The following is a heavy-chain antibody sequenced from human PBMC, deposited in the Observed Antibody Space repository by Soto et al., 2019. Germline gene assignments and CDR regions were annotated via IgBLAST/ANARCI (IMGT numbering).Heavy chain of an antibody. D-gene: IGHD3-22*01. V-gene: IGHV1-18*01. Sequence: QVQPVQSGAEVKKPGASVKVSCKASGYTFTSYGISWVRQAPGQGLEWMGWISAYNGNTNYAQKLQGRVTMTTDTSTSTAYMELRSLRSDDTAVYYCARDGGYYYDSRMAAEAFDIWGQGTMVTVSS. CDR2: ISAYNGNT. CDR1: GYTFTSYG. J-gene: IGHJ3*02. CDR3: ARDGGYYYDSRMAAEAFDI.